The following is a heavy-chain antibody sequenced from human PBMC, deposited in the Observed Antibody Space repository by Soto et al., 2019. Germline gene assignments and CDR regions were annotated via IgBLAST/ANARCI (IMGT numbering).Heavy chain of an antibody. V-gene: IGHV4-30-4*08. D-gene: IGHD2-2*01. J-gene: IGHJ5*02. CDR3: ARATIVLVPAAMVSHWFDP. Sequence: SETLSLTCTVSGGSISSGGYYWSWIRQHPGKGLEWIGYIYYSGSTYYKPSLKSRVTISVDTSKNQFSLRLSSVTAADTAVYYCARATIVLVPAAMVSHWFDPWGQGALVTVSS. CDR1: GGSISSGGYY. CDR2: IYYSGST.